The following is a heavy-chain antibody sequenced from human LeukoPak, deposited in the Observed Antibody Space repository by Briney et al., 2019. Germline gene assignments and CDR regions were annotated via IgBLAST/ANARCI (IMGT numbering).Heavy chain of an antibody. CDR3: AREPYSSGWYDRGAFDI. CDR1: GFTFSSYS. CDR2: ISSSSSYI. D-gene: IGHD6-19*01. V-gene: IGHV3-21*01. J-gene: IGHJ3*02. Sequence: GGSLRLSCAASGFTFSSYSMNWVRQAPGKGLEWVSSISSSSSYIYYADSVKGRFTISRDNAKNSLYLQMNSLRAEDTAVYYCAREPYSSGWYDRGAFDIWGQGTMVTVSS.